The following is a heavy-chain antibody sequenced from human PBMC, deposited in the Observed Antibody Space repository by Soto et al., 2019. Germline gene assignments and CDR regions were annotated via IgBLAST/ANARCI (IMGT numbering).Heavy chain of an antibody. CDR2: INPNSGGT. D-gene: IGHD3-3*01. V-gene: IGHV1-2*02. Sequence: ASVKVSCKASGYTFTGYYMHWVRQAPGQGLEWMGWINPNSGGTNYAQKFQGRVTMTRDTSISTAYMELSRLRSDDTAVYYCAKLPLLRSAFDIWGQGTMVTVSS. J-gene: IGHJ3*02. CDR1: GYTFTGYY. CDR3: AKLPLLRSAFDI.